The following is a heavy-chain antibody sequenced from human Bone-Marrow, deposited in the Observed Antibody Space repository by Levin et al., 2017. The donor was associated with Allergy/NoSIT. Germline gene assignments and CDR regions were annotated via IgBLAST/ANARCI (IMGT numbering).Heavy chain of an antibody. D-gene: IGHD2-15*01. CDR1: GGSVSSGSYY. Sequence: SETLSLTCTVSGGSVSSGSYYWSWIRQPPGKGLEWIGYIYYSGSTNYNPSLKSRVTISVDTSKNQFSLKLSSVTAADTAVYYCAREVIVVVVAATPYYYYYGMDVWGQGTTVTVSS. CDR2: IYYSGST. J-gene: IGHJ6*02. V-gene: IGHV4-61*01. CDR3: AREVIVVVVAATPYYYYYGMDV.